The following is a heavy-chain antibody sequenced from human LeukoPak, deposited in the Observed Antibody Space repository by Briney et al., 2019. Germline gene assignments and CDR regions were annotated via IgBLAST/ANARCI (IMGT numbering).Heavy chain of an antibody. CDR3: ARGMQIDSSVYYAGHFDY. V-gene: IGHV1-46*01. J-gene: IGHJ4*02. Sequence: ASVKVSCKASGYTFTAYHMHWVRQAPGQGLEWMGIINPNDGSTNYAQRFQGRVTMTRDRSTSTVYMELSSLRSEDTAVYYYARGMQIDSSVYYAGHFDYWGQGTLVTVSS. CDR2: INPNDGST. CDR1: GYTFTAYH. D-gene: IGHD3-22*01.